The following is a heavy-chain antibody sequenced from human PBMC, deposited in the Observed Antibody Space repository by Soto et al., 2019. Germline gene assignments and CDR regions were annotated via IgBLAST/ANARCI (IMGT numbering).Heavy chain of an antibody. D-gene: IGHD2-2*01. CDR2: ISAYNGNT. V-gene: IGHV1-18*01. Sequence: QVQLVQSGAEVKKPGASVKVSCKASGYTFTSYGISWVRQAPGQGLEWMGWISAYNGNTNYAQKLQGRVTMTTDTSTGTAYMELRSLRSDDTAVYYCARVKGACSSTSCYFFSGNWFDHWGQGTLVTVSS. CDR3: ARVKGACSSTSCYFFSGNWFDH. J-gene: IGHJ5*02. CDR1: GYTFTSYG.